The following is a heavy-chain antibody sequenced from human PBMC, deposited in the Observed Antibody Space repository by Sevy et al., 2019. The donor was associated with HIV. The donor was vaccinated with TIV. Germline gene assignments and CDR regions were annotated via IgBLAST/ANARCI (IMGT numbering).Heavy chain of an antibody. Sequence: GGSLRLSCAASGFTFSSYAMHWVRQASGKGLEWVAVISYDGSNKYYADSVKGRFTISRDNSKNTLYLQMNSLRAEDTAVYYCARERTSGIAAAGTPDYWGQGTLVTVSS. CDR1: GFTFSSYA. J-gene: IGHJ4*02. D-gene: IGHD6-13*01. CDR2: ISYDGSNK. CDR3: ARERTSGIAAAGTPDY. V-gene: IGHV3-30-3*01.